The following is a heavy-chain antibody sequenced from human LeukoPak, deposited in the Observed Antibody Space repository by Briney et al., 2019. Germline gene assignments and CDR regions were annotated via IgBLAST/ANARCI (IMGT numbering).Heavy chain of an antibody. CDR3: AMDPYSSSWYFLFDY. D-gene: IGHD6-13*01. V-gene: IGHV1-3*01. J-gene: IGHJ4*02. CDR2: INAGNGNT. Sequence: ASVTVSCKASGYTFTSYAMHWVRQAPGQRLEWMGWINAGNGNTKYSQKFQGRVTITRDTSASTAYMELSSLRSEDTAVYYCAMDPYSSSWYFLFDYWGQGTLVTVSS. CDR1: GYTFTSYA.